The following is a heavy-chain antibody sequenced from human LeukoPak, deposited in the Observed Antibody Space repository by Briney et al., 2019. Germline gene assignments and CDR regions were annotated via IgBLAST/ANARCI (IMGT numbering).Heavy chain of an antibody. D-gene: IGHD3-10*01. V-gene: IGHV4-59*01. CDR3: ARGRARDGSFPWLDS. CDR1: GDSIGSYY. CDR2: IFYSGST. J-gene: IGHJ5*01. Sequence: SETLSLTCSVSGDSIGSYYWTWIRQSPGKGLEWIGYIFYSGSTDYSPSLKSRVTISVDTSNNQFSLQLRSVTAADTANYYCARGRARDGSFPWLDSWGQGNLVVASS.